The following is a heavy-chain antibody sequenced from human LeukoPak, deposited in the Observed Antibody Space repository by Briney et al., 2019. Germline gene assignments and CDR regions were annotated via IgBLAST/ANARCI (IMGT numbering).Heavy chain of an antibody. V-gene: IGHV1-24*01. CDR2: FDPEDGET. Sequence: ASVKVSCKVSGYTLTELSMHWVRQAPGKGLEWMGGFDPEDGETIYAQKFQGRVTMTEDTSTDTAYMELSSLRSEDTAVYYCATGRGSIAGGGTFGWFDPLGQGTLVTVSS. D-gene: IGHD6-13*01. CDR1: GYTLTELS. CDR3: ATGRGSIAGGGTFGWFDP. J-gene: IGHJ5*02.